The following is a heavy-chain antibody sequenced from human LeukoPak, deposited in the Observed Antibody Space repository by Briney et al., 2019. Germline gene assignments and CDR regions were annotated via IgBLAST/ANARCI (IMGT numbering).Heavy chain of an antibody. CDR1: GGSISSSSYY. Sequence: PSETLSLTCTVSGGSISSSSYYWGWIRQPPGKGLEWIGSIYYSGSTYYNPSLKSRVTISVDTSKNQFSLKLSSVTAADTAVYYCARDEYSSGRTKRFDYWGQGTLVTVSS. V-gene: IGHV4-39*07. CDR3: ARDEYSSGRTKRFDY. CDR2: IYYSGST. D-gene: IGHD6-19*01. J-gene: IGHJ4*02.